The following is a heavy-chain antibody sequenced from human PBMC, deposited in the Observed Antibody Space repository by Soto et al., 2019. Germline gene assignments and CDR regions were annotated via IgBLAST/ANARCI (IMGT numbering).Heavy chain of an antibody. CDR1: GFTFSSYV. CDR3: ARALGYSSRWYDGGWFDP. Sequence: SLRLSCSASGFTFSSYVMHWVRQAPGKGLEWVAVIWYDGSNKYYADSVKGRFTISRDNSKNTLYLQMNSLRAEDTAVYYCARALGYSSRWYDGGWFDPWGQGT. V-gene: IGHV3-33*01. CDR2: IWYDGSNK. D-gene: IGHD6-13*01. J-gene: IGHJ5*02.